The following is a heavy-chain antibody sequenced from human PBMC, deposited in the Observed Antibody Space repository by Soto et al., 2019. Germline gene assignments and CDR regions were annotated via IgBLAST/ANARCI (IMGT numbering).Heavy chain of an antibody. CDR3: ARDSNNRQKGMDV. J-gene: IGHJ6*02. CDR2: ISSSGDYI. Sequence: EVQLVESGGGLVKPGGSLRLSCAASGFTFSTYSINWVRQAPGKWLEWVSSISSSGDYIYYADSVKGRFTISRDNAKNSVFLQMDSLRADDTALCFCARDSNNRQKGMDVWGHGTAVTVSS. V-gene: IGHV3-21*01. D-gene: IGHD4-4*01. CDR1: GFTFSTYS.